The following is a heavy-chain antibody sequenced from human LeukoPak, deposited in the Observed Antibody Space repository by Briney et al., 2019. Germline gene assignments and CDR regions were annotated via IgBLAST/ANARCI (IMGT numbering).Heavy chain of an antibody. V-gene: IGHV4-39*01. CDR2: IYYSGST. D-gene: IGHD2-15*01. Sequence: SETLSLTCTVSGGSISSSRYYWGWIRQPPGKGLEWIGSIYYSGSTYYNPSLKSRVTISVDTSKNQFSLKLSSVTAADTAVYYCSRKEDKEFDYWGQGTLVTASS. CDR3: SRKEDKEFDY. CDR1: GGSISSSRYY. J-gene: IGHJ4*02.